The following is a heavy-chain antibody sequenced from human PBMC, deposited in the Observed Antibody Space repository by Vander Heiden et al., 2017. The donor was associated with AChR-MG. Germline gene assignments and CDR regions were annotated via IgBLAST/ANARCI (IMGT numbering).Heavy chain of an antibody. CDR2: ISSSSSYI. Sequence: EVQLVESGGGLVKPGGSLRLSCAASGFTFSSHSMNWVRQAPGKGLEWVSSISSSSSYIYYADSVKGRFTISRDNAKNSLYLQMNSLRAEDTAVYYCARSPYYYDSSGYYDDYWGQGTLVTVSS. CDR1: GFTFSSHS. CDR3: ARSPYYYDSSGYYDDY. D-gene: IGHD3-22*01. J-gene: IGHJ4*02. V-gene: IGHV3-21*01.